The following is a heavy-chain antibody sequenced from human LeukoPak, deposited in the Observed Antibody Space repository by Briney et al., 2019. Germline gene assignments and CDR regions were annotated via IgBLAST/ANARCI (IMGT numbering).Heavy chain of an antibody. CDR1: GGTFSSYA. CDR2: IIPIFGTA. Sequence: SVKVSCKASGGTFSSYAISWVRQAPGQGLEWMGGIIPIFGTANYAQKFQGRVTITTDESTSTAYKELSSLRSEDTAVYYCASHQLRRRESFDYWGQGTLVTVSS. V-gene: IGHV1-69*05. J-gene: IGHJ4*02. D-gene: IGHD2-2*01. CDR3: ASHQLRRRESFDY.